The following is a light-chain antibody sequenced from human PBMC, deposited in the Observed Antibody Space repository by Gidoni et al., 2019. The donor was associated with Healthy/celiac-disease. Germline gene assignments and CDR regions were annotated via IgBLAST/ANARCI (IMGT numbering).Light chain of an antibody. CDR1: QSVSSSY. Sequence: EIVLTQSPGTLSLSPGERATLSCRASQSVSSSYLAWYQKKPGQAPRLLIYGASSRATCIPYRFSGSGSGTDFTLTISRLEPEDFAVYYCQQYGSSPPTYTFGQVTKLEIK. CDR2: GAS. J-gene: IGKJ2*01. V-gene: IGKV3-20*01. CDR3: QQYGSSPPTYT.